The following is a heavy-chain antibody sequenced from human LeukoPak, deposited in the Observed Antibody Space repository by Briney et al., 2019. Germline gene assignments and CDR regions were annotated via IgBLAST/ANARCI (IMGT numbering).Heavy chain of an antibody. D-gene: IGHD6-19*01. CDR2: IWYDGSDK. V-gene: IGHV3-33*03. CDR1: GFTFSTYG. J-gene: IGHJ4*02. Sequence: SGGSLRLSCAASGFTFSTYGMHWVRQAPGQGLEWVAIIWYDGSDKYYADSVKGRFAISRDNSKNTLYLQMNSLRAEDTAVYYCAKTTTGYSSGRFPGWPVDYWGQGTLVTVSS. CDR3: AKTTTGYSSGRFPGWPVDY.